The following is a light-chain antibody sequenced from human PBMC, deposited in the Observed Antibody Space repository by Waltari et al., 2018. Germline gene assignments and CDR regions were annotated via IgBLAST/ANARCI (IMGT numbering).Light chain of an antibody. V-gene: IGLV2-23*01. J-gene: IGLJ1*01. Sequence: QSALTQPASVSGSPGQSITISCTGTTGDAWTYNLVSWYQPHPGKAPKLIIFEGTKRPSGVSNRFLASKSGNTASLTISGLQADDEADYHCCSYVSNTYVFGTGTKVTVL. CDR3: CSYVSNTYV. CDR1: TGDAWTYNL. CDR2: EGT.